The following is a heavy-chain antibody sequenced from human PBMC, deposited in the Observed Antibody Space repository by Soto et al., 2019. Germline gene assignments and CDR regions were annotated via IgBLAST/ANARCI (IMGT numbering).Heavy chain of an antibody. CDR3: ARDLVLGEYVAISYAFDI. Sequence: GGSLRLSCAASGFTFSSYSMNWVRQAPGKGLEWVSSISSSSSYIYYADSVKGRFTISRDNAKNSLYLQMNSLRAEDTAVYYCARDLVLGEYVAISYAFDIWGQGTMVTVSS. D-gene: IGHD3-16*01. J-gene: IGHJ3*02. V-gene: IGHV3-21*01. CDR2: ISSSSSYI. CDR1: GFTFSSYS.